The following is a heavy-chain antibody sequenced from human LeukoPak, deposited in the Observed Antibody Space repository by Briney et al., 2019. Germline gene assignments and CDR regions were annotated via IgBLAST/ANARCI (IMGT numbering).Heavy chain of an antibody. CDR2: VYSSGST. CDR1: GGSITSYY. CDR3: ARRAVAENYFDY. Sequence: SETLSLTCTVSGGSITSYYWSWIRQPPGKGLEWIGYVYSSGSTTYNPSLKSRVTISVDTSKNQFSLKLTSVTAADTAVYYCARRAVAENYFDYWGQGTLVTDSS. V-gene: IGHV4-59*08. J-gene: IGHJ4*02. D-gene: IGHD6-19*01.